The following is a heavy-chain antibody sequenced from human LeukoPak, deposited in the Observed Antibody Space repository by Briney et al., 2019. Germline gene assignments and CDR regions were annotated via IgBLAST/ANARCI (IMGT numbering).Heavy chain of an antibody. CDR3: ARDRRTNYDFWSGLYYYGMDV. V-gene: IGHV3-48*02. CDR1: GFTFSSYS. D-gene: IGHD3-3*01. Sequence: GGSLRLSCAASGFTFSSYSMNWVRQAPGKGLEWVSYISSSSSTIYYADSVKGRFTISRDNAKSSLYLQMNSLRDEDTAVYYCARDRRTNYDFWSGLYYYGMDVWGQGTTVTVSS. J-gene: IGHJ6*02. CDR2: ISSSSSTI.